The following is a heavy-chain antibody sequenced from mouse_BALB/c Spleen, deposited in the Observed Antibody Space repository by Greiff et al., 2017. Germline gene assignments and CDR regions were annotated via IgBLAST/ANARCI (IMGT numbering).Heavy chain of an antibody. CDR1: GFTFSSFG. V-gene: IGHV5-17*02. CDR3: ARTCDRYGGYAMDY. D-gene: IGHD2-14*01. CDR2: ISSGSSTI. J-gene: IGHJ4*01. Sequence: EVNVVESGGGLVQPGGSRKLSCAASGFTFSSFGMHWVRQAPEKGLEWVAYISSGSSTIYYAATVKGRFTISRDNPKNTLFLQMTSLRSEDTAMYYGARTCDRYGGYAMDYWGQGTSVTVSS.